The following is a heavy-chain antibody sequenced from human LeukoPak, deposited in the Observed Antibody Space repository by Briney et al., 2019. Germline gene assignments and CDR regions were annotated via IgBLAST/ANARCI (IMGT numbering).Heavy chain of an antibody. V-gene: IGHV1-18*04. Sequence: GVSVKVSCKASGYTFTGYYMHWVRQAPGQGLEWMGWISAYNGNTNYAQKLQGRVTMTTDTSTSTAYMELRSLRSDDTAVYYCARDRETRNWFDPWGQGTLVTVSS. CDR3: ARDRETRNWFDP. J-gene: IGHJ5*02. CDR2: ISAYNGNT. CDR1: GYTFTGYY.